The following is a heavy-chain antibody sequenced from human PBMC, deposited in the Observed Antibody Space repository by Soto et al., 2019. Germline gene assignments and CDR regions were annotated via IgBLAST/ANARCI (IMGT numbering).Heavy chain of an antibody. CDR2: ISAYNGNT. Sequence: QVQLVQSGGDMKKPGASVKVSCKASGYTFTNYGISWVRQAPGQGLEWMGWISAYNGNTNNPQKFQGRVTMTTDTPPPTAYIELRSLIFDDTAGYYGARTVEATIRWFDPWGQGTLVTVSS. CDR1: GYTFTNYG. V-gene: IGHV1-18*01. CDR3: ARTVEATIRWFDP. J-gene: IGHJ5*02. D-gene: IGHD2-15*01.